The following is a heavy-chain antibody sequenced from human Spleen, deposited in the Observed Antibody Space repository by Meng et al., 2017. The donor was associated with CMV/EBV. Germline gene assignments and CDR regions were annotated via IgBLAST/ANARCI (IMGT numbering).Heavy chain of an antibody. J-gene: IGHJ4*02. CDR1: GFSISSGYY. D-gene: IGHD3-16*01. V-gene: IGHV3-53*01. CDR2: IYSGGST. Sequence: ETLSLTCTVSGFSISSGYYWGWIRQPPGKGLEWVAVIYSGGSTFYADSVRGRFTITRDSSKNTLYRQMNNMRAEDAAVYYCARGCYGYRCYINFWGQGTLVTVSS. CDR3: ARGCYGYRCYINF.